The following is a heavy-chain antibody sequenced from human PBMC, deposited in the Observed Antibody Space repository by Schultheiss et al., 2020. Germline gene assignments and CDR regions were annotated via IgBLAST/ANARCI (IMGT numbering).Heavy chain of an antibody. V-gene: IGHV3-33*01. CDR1: GFTFSSDG. J-gene: IGHJ4*02. Sequence: WGSLRLSCAASGFTFSSDGMHWVRQAPGKGLEWVAVIWYDGSNKYYADSVKGRFTISRDNSKNTLYLQMNSLRAEDTAVYYCARDLGYGDYALGDYWGQGTLVTVSS. CDR3: ARDLGYGDYALGDY. D-gene: IGHD4-17*01. CDR2: IWYDGSNK.